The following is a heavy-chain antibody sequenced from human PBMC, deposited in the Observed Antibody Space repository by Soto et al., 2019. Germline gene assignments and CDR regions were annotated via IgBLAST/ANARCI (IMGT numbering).Heavy chain of an antibody. Sequence: EVHLLEFGGGLVQRGGSLRLSCAASGFTFSNYAMNWVRQAPGKGLEWVSGITGSGGATFYADSVKGRFTISRDNSKNTVYLPVNSVRADDTAVYYCAKEYTSISKGSFDYWGQGALVTVSS. V-gene: IGHV3-23*01. CDR2: ITGSGGAT. D-gene: IGHD2-2*02. J-gene: IGHJ4*02. CDR1: GFTFSNYA. CDR3: AKEYTSISKGSFDY.